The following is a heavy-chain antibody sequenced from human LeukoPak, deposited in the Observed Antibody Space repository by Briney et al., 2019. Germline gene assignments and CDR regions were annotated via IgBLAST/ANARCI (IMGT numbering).Heavy chain of an antibody. CDR1: GVTFDAFG. Sequence: PGGSLRLSCAASGVTFDAFGMTWVRQAPGKGLEWVSAIIGDAGSTGYADSVKGRFTISRDNAKNSLYLQMNSLRVEDTALYYCARVWAWGSGNYFDNWGQGTLVTVSS. D-gene: IGHD7-27*01. J-gene: IGHJ4*02. V-gene: IGHV3-20*04. CDR3: ARVWAWGSGNYFDN. CDR2: IIGDAGST.